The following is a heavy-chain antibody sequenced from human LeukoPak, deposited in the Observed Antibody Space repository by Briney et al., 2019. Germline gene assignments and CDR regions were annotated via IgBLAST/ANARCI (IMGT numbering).Heavy chain of an antibody. CDR2: IYYSGST. CDR3: ARWYYDSSGYYRWFDL. D-gene: IGHD3-22*01. V-gene: IGHV4-59*08. J-gene: IGHJ5*02. CDR1: GGSISSYY. Sequence: PSETLSLTCTVSGGSISSYYWSWIRQPAGKGLEWIGYIYYSGSTNYNPSLKSRVTISVDTSRTQFSLKLSSVTAADTAVYYCARWYYDSSGYYRWFDLWGQGALVTVSS.